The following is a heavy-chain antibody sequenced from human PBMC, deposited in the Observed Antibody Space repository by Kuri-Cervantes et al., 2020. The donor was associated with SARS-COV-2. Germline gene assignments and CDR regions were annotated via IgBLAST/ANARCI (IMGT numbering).Heavy chain of an antibody. V-gene: IGHV3-30*18. J-gene: IGHJ6*02. CDR2: ISYDGSNK. Sequence: GESLKISCAASGFTFSSYGMHWVRQAPGKGLEWVAVISYDGSNKYYADSVKGRFTISRDNSKNTLYLQMNSLRAEDTAVYYCAKALRIVVVPAALGFDYYYGMDAWGQGTTVTVSS. D-gene: IGHD2-2*01. CDR3: AKALRIVVVPAALGFDYYYGMDA. CDR1: GFTFSSYG.